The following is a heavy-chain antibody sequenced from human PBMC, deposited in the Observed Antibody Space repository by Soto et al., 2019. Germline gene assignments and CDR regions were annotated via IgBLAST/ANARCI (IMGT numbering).Heavy chain of an antibody. CDR3: ARLKGILTGFRGWFDP. D-gene: IGHD3-9*01. Sequence: GASVKVSCKASGYTFTSYDINWVRQATGQGLEWMGWMNPNSGNTGYAQKFQGRVTMTRNTSISTAYMELSSLRSEDTAVYYCARLKGILTGFRGWFDPWGQGTLVTVSS. CDR2: MNPNSGNT. CDR1: GYTFTSYD. J-gene: IGHJ5*02. V-gene: IGHV1-8*01.